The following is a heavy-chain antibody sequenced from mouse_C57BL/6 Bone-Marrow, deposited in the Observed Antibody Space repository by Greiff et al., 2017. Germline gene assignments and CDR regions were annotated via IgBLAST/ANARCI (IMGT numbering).Heavy chain of an antibody. D-gene: IGHD2-3*01. CDR3: ARWLLPYAMDY. CDR1: GFTFSSYA. V-gene: IGHV5-4*01. CDR2: ISDGGSYT. J-gene: IGHJ4*01. Sequence: EVHLVESGGGLVKPGGSLKLSCAASGFTFSSYAMSWVRQTPEKRLEWVATISDGGSYTYYPDNVKGRFTISRDNAKNNLYLQMSHLKSEDTAMYYCARWLLPYAMDYWGQGTSVTVSS.